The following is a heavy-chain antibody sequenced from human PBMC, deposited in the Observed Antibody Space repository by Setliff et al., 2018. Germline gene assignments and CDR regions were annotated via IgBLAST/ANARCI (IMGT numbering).Heavy chain of an antibody. J-gene: IGHJ4*02. D-gene: IGHD6-6*01. CDR2: ISYDGTYK. Sequence: GGSLRLSCMASGFTFSDYYMSWVRQAPGKGPEWVAVISYDGTYKNFVDSVKARFTISRDNSKDTLYLQMNSLRSEDTAVYYCARALPSIHIDYWGQGTLVTVSS. V-gene: IGHV3-30-3*01. CDR3: ARALPSIHIDY. CDR1: GFTFSDYY.